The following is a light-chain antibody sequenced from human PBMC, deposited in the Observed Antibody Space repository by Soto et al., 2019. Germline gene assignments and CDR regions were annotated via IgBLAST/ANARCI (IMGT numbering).Light chain of an antibody. CDR3: MQATHWPRT. J-gene: IGKJ1*01. Sequence: DVVLTQSPLSLSVTLGQPASISCRSSQSLVDTDGSTDLNWFHLRPGQSPRRLIYKASDRYSGVPDRFSGSGSGTEFTLTISRVEAEDVGIYYCMQATHWPRTFGLGTKVEIK. CDR2: KAS. V-gene: IGKV2-30*01. CDR1: QSLVDTDGSTD.